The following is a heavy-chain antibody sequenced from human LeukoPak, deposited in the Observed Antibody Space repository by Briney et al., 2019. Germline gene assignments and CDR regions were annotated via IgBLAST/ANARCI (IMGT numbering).Heavy chain of an antibody. J-gene: IGHJ4*02. D-gene: IGHD1-26*01. V-gene: IGHV4-4*07. CDR3: ARDRYGPSGSYYDY. CDR1: GGSISSYY. Sequence: SETLSLTCTVSGGSISSYYWSWIRQPAGKGLEWIGRIYTSGSTNYNPSLKSRVTMSVDTSKNQSSLKLSSVTAADTAVYYCARDRYGPSGSYYDYWGQGTLVTVSS. CDR2: IYTSGST.